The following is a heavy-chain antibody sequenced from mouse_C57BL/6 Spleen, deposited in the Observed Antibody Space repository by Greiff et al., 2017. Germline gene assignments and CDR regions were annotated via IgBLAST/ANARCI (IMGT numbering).Heavy chain of an antibody. CDR2: ILPGSGST. J-gene: IGHJ2*01. Sequence: VQLQQSGAELMKPGASVKLSCKATGYTFTGYWIEWVKQRPGHGLEWMGEILPGSGSTNYNEKFKGKATFTADTSSNTAYMQLSSLTTEDSAIYYCARGGYYGSSYVLYFDYWGQGTTLTVSS. D-gene: IGHD1-1*01. CDR3: ARGGYYGSSYVLYFDY. V-gene: IGHV1-9*01. CDR1: GYTFTGYW.